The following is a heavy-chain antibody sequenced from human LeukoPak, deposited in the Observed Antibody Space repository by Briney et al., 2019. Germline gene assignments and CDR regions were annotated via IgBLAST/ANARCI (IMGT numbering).Heavy chain of an antibody. V-gene: IGHV4-34*01. CDR2: INRSGST. Sequence: SETLSLTCAVYGGSFSGYYWSWIRQPPGKGLEWIGEINRSGSTNYNPSLKSRVTISVDTSKNQFSLKLSSVTAADTAVYYCARFPQWLVQNYYYMDVWGKGTTVTVSS. CDR3: ARFPQWLVQNYYYMDV. J-gene: IGHJ6*03. CDR1: GGSFSGYY. D-gene: IGHD6-19*01.